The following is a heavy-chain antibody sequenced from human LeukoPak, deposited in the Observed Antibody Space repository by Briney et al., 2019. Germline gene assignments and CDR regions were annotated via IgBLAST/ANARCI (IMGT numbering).Heavy chain of an antibody. D-gene: IGHD1-26*01. V-gene: IGHV3-23*01. CDR1: GFTFSSYA. J-gene: IGHJ4*02. CDR2: ISGSGGST. Sequence: GGSLRLSCAASGFTFSSYAMSWVRQAPGKGLEWVSAISGSGGSTYYADSVKGRFTISRDNSKNTLYPQMNSLRAEDRAVYYCAKDRAVGATPGGYFDYWGQGTLVTVSS. CDR3: AKDRAVGATPGGYFDY.